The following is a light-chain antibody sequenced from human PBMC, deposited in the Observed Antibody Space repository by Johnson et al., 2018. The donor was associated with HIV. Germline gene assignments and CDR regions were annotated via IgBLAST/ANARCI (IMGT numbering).Light chain of an antibody. CDR2: ENH. V-gene: IGLV1-51*02. CDR1: SSNIGSNY. J-gene: IGLJ1*01. CDR3: ATWQSSLTSGGV. Sequence: QSVLTQPPSVSAAPGQKVTISCSGSSSNIGSNYVSWYQQLPGTAPKLLIYENHQRPSGLPDRFSGSKSSTSATLGITGLQTGDEADYYCATWQSSLTSGGVFGTGTKVTVL.